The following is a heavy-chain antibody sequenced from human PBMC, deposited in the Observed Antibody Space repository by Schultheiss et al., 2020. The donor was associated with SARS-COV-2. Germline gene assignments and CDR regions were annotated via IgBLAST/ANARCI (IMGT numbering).Heavy chain of an antibody. V-gene: IGHV4-59*12. CDR1: GLTFSRYA. Sequence: ESLKISCAASGLTFSRYAMSWVRQAPGKGLEWIGYIYYSGSTNYNPSLKSRVTISVDTSKNQFSLKLSSVTAADTAVYYCARYDYAKYFDTWGQGTLVTVSS. CDR2: IYYSGST. J-gene: IGHJ4*02. CDR3: ARYDYAKYFDT. D-gene: IGHD3-16*01.